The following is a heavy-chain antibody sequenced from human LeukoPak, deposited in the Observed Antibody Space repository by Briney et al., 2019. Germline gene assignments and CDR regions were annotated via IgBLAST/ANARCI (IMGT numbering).Heavy chain of an antibody. CDR1: GGSISSGTYY. D-gene: IGHD5-18*01. J-gene: IGHJ4*02. CDR2: IYTSGST. V-gene: IGHV4-61*02. CDR3: AKAGYSYGLSY. Sequence: SETLSLTCGVSGGSISSGTYYWNWIRQPAGKGLEWIGRIYTSGSTNYNPSLKSRVTISVDTSKNQFSLRLSSVTAADTAVYYCAKAGYSYGLSYWGQGTLVTVSP.